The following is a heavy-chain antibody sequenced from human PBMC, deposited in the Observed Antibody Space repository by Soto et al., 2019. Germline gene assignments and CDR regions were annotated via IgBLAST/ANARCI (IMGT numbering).Heavy chain of an antibody. CDR1: GGSISSYY. CDR2: IYYSGST. Sequence: PSETLSLTCTVSGGSISSYYWSWIRQPPGKGLEWIGYIYYSGSTNYNPSLKSRVTISVDTSKNQFSLKLSSVTAADTAVYYCARNHVTIFGVVEAFDIWGQGTMVTVSS. CDR3: ARNHVTIFGVVEAFDI. V-gene: IGHV4-59*01. J-gene: IGHJ3*02. D-gene: IGHD3-3*01.